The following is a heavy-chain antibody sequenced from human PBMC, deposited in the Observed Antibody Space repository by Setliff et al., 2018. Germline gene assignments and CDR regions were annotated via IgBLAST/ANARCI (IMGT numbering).Heavy chain of an antibody. CDR2: IYPGDSDT. V-gene: IGHV5-51*01. CDR3: ARHFGFSAGWYADY. J-gene: IGHJ4*02. Sequence: GESLKISCKGSGRSFTSFWIGWVRQMPGKGLEWVGIIYPGDSDTRYSPSLQGQVTISADKSITTAYLQWSSLRASDTAMYYCARHFGFSAGWYADYWGQGTLVTVSS. CDR1: GRSFTSFW. D-gene: IGHD6-19*01.